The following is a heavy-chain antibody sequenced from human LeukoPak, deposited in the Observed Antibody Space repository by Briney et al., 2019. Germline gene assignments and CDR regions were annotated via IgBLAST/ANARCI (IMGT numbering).Heavy chain of an antibody. Sequence: GGSLRLSCAASGFTFSSYSMNWVRQAPGKGLEWVSSISSSSSYIYYADSVKGRFTISRDNAKNSLYLQMNSLRAEDTAVYYCARGGIAAAGPYYWGQGTLVTVSS. V-gene: IGHV3-21*01. D-gene: IGHD6-13*01. CDR1: GFTFSSYS. CDR2: ISSSSSYI. J-gene: IGHJ4*02. CDR3: ARGGIAAAGPYY.